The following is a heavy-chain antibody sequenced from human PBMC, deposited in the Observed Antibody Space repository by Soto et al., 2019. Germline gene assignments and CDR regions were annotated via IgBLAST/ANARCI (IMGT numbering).Heavy chain of an antibody. D-gene: IGHD6-19*01. V-gene: IGHV3-64*01. CDR1: GFTFSSYA. Sequence: GGSLRLSCAASGFTFSSYAMHWVRQAPGKGLEYVSAISSNGGSTYYANSVKGRFTISRDNSKNTLYLQMGSLRAEDMAVYYCARASNGWYFDYWGQGTLVTVSS. CDR2: ISSNGGST. CDR3: ARASNGWYFDY. J-gene: IGHJ4*02.